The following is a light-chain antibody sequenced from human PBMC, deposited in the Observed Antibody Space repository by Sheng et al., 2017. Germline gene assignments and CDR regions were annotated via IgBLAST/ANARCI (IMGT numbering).Light chain of an antibody. CDR2: GAS. Sequence: EIVMTQSPATLSVSPGERATLSCRASESVSRNLAWYQQKPGQAPRLLIYGASTRASGIPARFSGSGSGTEFTLTISSLQSEDFAFYYCQQYTNWLTFGGGTKVEIK. J-gene: IGKJ4*01. CDR3: QQYTNWLT. V-gene: IGKV3-15*01. CDR1: ESVSRN.